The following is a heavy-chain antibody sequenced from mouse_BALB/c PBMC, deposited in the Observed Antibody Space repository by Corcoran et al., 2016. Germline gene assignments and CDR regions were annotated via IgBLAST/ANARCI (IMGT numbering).Heavy chain of an antibody. CDR3: ARSGYGNEYIDY. CDR2: INPNNGGT. J-gene: IGHJ2*01. V-gene: IGHV1-22*01. Sequence: EVHLEPSGPELVKPGASVKISCKTSGYTFTEYTLLWVKQTHGKSLEWIGGINPNNGGTSYNQKVKGKATLTVDKSSSTAYMELRSLRSEDSASYYCARSGYGNEYIDYWGQGTTLTVS. CDR1: GYTFTEYT. D-gene: IGHD2-1*01.